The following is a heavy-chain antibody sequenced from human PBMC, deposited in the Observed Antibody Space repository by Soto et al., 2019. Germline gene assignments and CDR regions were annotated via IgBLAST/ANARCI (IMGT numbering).Heavy chain of an antibody. J-gene: IGHJ4*02. CDR2: ISSSGGST. D-gene: IGHD3-9*01. CDR3: ADWPGFDY. V-gene: IGHV3-23*01. Sequence: SGFTFDDYAMSWVRQAPGKGLEWVSAISSSGGSTYYADSVKGRFTISRDNSKNTLYLQMNSLRAEDTAVYYCADWPGFDYWGQGTLVTVSS. CDR1: GFTFDDYA.